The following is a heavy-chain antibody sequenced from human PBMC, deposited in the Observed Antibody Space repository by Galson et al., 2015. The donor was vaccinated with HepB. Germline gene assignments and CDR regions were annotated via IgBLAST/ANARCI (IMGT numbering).Heavy chain of an antibody. V-gene: IGHV3-23*01. CDR2: ITGKGDST. Sequence: SLRLSCAASGFAFDSHAMSWVRQALGRGLEWISGITGKGDSTFYADSVKGRFTVSKDNSNNMLYLQMNSLRAEDAGLYFCAKGYGLFDSWGQGILVTVSS. J-gene: IGHJ5*01. CDR1: GFAFDSHA. D-gene: IGHD5-18*01. CDR3: AKGYGLFDS.